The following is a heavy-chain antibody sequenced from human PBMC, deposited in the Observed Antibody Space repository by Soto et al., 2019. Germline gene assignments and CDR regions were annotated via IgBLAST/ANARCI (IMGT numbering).Heavy chain of an antibody. CDR3: AKTPSDTIVVVIPYYFDY. CDR2: ISYDGSNK. D-gene: IGHD3-22*01. J-gene: IGHJ4*02. Sequence: GGSLRLSCAASGFTFSSYGMHWVRQAPGKGLEWVAVISYDGSNKYYADSVKGRFTISRDNSKNTLYLQMNSLRAEDTAVYYCAKTPSDTIVVVIPYYFDYWGQGTLVTVSS. V-gene: IGHV3-30*18. CDR1: GFTFSSYG.